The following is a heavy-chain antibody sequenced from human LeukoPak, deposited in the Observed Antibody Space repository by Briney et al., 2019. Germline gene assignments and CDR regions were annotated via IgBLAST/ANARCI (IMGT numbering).Heavy chain of an antibody. D-gene: IGHD3-16*02. V-gene: IGHV4-39*07. CDR2: IYYSGST. CDR3: ARVRASGYDYVWGSYRYVSRYYYYYMDV. CDR1: GGSISSSSYY. J-gene: IGHJ6*03. Sequence: PSETLSLTCTVSGGSISSSSYYWGWIRQPPGKGLEWIGSIYYSGSTYYNPSLKSRVTISVDTSKNQFSLKLSSVTAADTAVYYCARVRASGYDYVWGSYRYVSRYYYYYMDVWGKGTTVTVSS.